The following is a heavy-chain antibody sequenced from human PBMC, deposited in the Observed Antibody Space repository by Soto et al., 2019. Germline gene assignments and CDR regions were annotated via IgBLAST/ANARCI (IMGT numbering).Heavy chain of an antibody. Sequence: QVQLQESGPGLVKPSQTLSLTCTVSGGSISSGDYYWSWIRQPPGKGLEWLGYIYYTGSTYYNPCLKSRVTMSVEPSKSQFSLKLSSVTAADTAVYYCACWPANGMDVWGQGTTVTVSS. CDR3: ACWPANGMDV. J-gene: IGHJ6*02. CDR2: IYYTGST. CDR1: GGSISSGDYY. V-gene: IGHV4-30-4*01.